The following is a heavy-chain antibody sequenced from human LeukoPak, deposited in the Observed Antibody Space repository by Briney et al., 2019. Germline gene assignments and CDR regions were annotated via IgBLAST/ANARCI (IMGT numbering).Heavy chain of an antibody. CDR1: GYTFTGYY. V-gene: IGHV1-2*02. J-gene: IGHJ3*02. CDR3: ARYDRGIHAFDI. Sequence: GASVKVSCKASGYTFTGYYIHWVRQAPGQGLEWMGWINPNSGGTNYAQKFQGRVTMTRDTSINTVYMELSSRRFDDTAVYYCARYDRGIHAFDIWGQGTMVIVS. CDR2: INPNSGGT. D-gene: IGHD3-16*01.